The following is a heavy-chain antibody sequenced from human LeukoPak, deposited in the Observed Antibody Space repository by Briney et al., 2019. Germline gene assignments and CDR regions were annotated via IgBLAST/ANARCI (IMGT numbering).Heavy chain of an antibody. CDR3: ARAGGRGYDILTGYNYYYYGMDV. CDR1: GYTFTSYG. J-gene: IGHJ6*02. CDR2: ISSYNGNT. V-gene: IGHV1-18*01. D-gene: IGHD3-9*01. Sequence: ASVKVSCKASGYTFTSYGISWVRQDPGQGLEWMGWISSYNGNTNYAQKLQGRVTMTTDTSTSTAYMELRSLRSDDTAVYYCARAGGRGYDILTGYNYYYYGMDVWGQGTTVTVSS.